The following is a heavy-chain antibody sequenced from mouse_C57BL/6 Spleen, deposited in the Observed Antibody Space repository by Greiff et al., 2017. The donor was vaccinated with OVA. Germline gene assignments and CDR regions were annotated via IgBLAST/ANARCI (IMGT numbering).Heavy chain of an antibody. CDR2: IYPGDGDT. CDR3: AREWDYYGSSFDY. D-gene: IGHD1-1*01. CDR1: GYAFSSSW. V-gene: IGHV1-82*01. Sequence: VKLMESGPELVKPGASVKISCKASGYAFSSSWMNWVKQRPGKGLEWIGRIYPGDGDTNYNGKFKGKATLTADKSSSTAYMQLSSLTSEDSAVYFCAREWDYYGSSFDYWGQGTTLTVSS. J-gene: IGHJ2*01.